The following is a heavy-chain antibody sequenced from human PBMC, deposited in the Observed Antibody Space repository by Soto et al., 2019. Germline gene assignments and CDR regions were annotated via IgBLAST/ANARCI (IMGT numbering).Heavy chain of an antibody. CDR3: AHSFYPHVDGDAFDI. J-gene: IGHJ3*02. V-gene: IGHV2-5*01. CDR1: GFSLSTSGVG. D-gene: IGHD5-12*01. Sequence: QITLKESGPTLVKPTQTLTLTCTFSGFSLSTSGVGVGWIRQPPGKALEWLALIYWNDDKRYSPSLKSRLTITKDTSKNQVVLTMTNMDPVDTATYYCAHSFYPHVDGDAFDIWGQGTMVTVSS. CDR2: IYWNDDK.